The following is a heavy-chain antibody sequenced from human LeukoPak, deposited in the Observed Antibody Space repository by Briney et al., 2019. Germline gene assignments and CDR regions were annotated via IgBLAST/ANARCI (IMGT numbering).Heavy chain of an antibody. J-gene: IGHJ5*02. D-gene: IGHD2-15*01. CDR3: ARDSPWLYCSGGSCYQGIIWFDP. Sequence: ASVKVSCKASGYTFTSYGISWVRQAPGQGLEWMGWISAYNGNTNYAQKLQGRVTMTTDTSTSTAYMELRRLRSDDTAVYYWARDSPWLYCSGGSCYQGIIWFDPWGQGTLVTVSS. V-gene: IGHV1-18*01. CDR2: ISAYNGNT. CDR1: GYTFTSYG.